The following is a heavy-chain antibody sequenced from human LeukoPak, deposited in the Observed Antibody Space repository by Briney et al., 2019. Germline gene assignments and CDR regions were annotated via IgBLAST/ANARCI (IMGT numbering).Heavy chain of an antibody. V-gene: IGHV1-18*01. J-gene: IGHJ4*02. CDR2: ISAYNGYT. CDR1: GYTFTNYG. CDR3: ARDIAASGTKGNDY. D-gene: IGHD6-13*01. Sequence: GASVKVSCKASGYTFTNYGISWVRQAPGQGLEWMGWISAYNGYTSYAQKLQGRVTMTIDTSTSTAYMELRSLRSDDTAVYYCARDIAASGTKGNDYWGQGTLVTVSS.